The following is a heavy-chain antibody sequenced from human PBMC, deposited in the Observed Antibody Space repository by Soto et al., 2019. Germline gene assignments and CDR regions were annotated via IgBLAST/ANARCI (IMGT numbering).Heavy chain of an antibody. V-gene: IGHV4-4*07. CDR1: GVSVRSYT. CDR3: ARDGMTTGDT. D-gene: IGHD2-21*02. Sequence: PSETLSLTCIVSGVSVRSYTWSWVRQPANKGLEWIGRVFSSVSATYNPSLKSPVSISMDTPENRISLKLDSVTAADAGVYFCARDGMTTGDTWGPGTLVTVSS. CDR2: VFSSVSA. J-gene: IGHJ4*02.